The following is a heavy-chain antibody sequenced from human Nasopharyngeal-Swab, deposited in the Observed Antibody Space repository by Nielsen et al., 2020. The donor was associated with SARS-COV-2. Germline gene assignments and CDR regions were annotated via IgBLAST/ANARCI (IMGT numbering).Heavy chain of an antibody. CDR2: IYYSGST. CDR3: ARDQGDVVTPTSFFDY. CDR1: GGSVSRGSYY. V-gene: IGHV4-61*01. J-gene: IGHJ4*02. Sequence: SETLSLTCTVSGGSVSRGSYYWSWIRQPPGKGREWNGYIYYSGSTNYNFSLKSRVTISVDTSKNQFSLKLSSVTAADTAVYYCARDQGDVVTPTSFFDYWGQGTLVTVSS. D-gene: IGHD4-23*01.